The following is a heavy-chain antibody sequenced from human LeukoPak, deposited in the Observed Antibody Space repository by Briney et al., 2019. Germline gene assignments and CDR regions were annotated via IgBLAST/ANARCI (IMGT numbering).Heavy chain of an antibody. Sequence: ASVKVSGKASGYTFTSYGISWVRQAPGQGLEWMGWISAYNGNTNYAQKFQGRVTMTTDDYSNTAFLERRSLRSDDTAVYYCAKEPSKYRSGSRCYAGSDVWGQGTLVIVSS. CDR1: GYTFTSYG. CDR3: AKEPSKYRSGSRCYAGSDV. J-gene: IGHJ3*01. V-gene: IGHV1-18*01. CDR2: ISAYNGNT. D-gene: IGHD2-15*01.